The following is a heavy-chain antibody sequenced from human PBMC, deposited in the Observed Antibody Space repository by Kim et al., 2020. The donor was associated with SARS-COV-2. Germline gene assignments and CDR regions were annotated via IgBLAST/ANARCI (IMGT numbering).Heavy chain of an antibody. V-gene: IGHV3-7*03. CDR3: ARDSSLAAAAFDY. J-gene: IGHJ4*02. Sequence: GGSLRLSCAASGFTFSSYWMSWVRQAPGKGLEWVANIKQDGSEKYYVDSVKGRFTISRDNAKNSLYLQMNSLRAEDTAVYYCARDSSLAAAAFDYWGQGTLVTVSS. CDR1: GFTFSSYW. D-gene: IGHD6-13*01. CDR2: IKQDGSEK.